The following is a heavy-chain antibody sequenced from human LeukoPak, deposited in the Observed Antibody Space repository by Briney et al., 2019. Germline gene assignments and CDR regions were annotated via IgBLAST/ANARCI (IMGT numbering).Heavy chain of an antibody. D-gene: IGHD6-13*01. CDR3: ATISGYSSSWFFDY. CDR2: ISGSGGST. J-gene: IGHJ4*02. Sequence: PGGSLRLSCAASGFTFSSCAMSWVRQAPGKGLEWVSAISGSGGSTYYADSVKGRFTISRDNSKNTLYLQMNSLRAEDTAVYYCATISGYSSSWFFDYWGQGTLVTVSS. V-gene: IGHV3-23*01. CDR1: GFTFSSCA.